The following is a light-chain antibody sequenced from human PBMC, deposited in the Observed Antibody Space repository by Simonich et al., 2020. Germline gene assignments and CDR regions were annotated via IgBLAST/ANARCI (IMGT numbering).Light chain of an antibody. CDR1: QSVSSN. CDR3: QQYNNWPLT. J-gene: IGKJ4*01. V-gene: IGKV3-15*01. CDR2: GAS. Sequence: EIVMTQSPATLSVSPGERATLSCRASQSVSSNLAWYRQKPGQAPRLLIFGASTRATGIPARFSGSGSWTEFTLTISSLQSEDFAVYYCQQYNNWPLTFGGGTKVEIK.